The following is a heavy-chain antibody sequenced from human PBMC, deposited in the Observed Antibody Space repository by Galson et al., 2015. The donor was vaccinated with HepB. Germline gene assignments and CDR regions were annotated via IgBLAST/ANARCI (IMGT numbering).Heavy chain of an antibody. CDR1: GLTLSNSN. D-gene: IGHD1-26*01. Sequence: SLRLSCAVSGLTLSNSNMNWVRQAPGMGLEWVSYISRRGETMYYADSVDGRFIISRDNGKNSLFLQMNSLRPGDSGVYYCATDLGGYWAPSWGQGTLVIVSS. J-gene: IGHJ1*01. CDR3: ATDLGGYWAPS. CDR2: ISRRGETM. V-gene: IGHV3-48*03.